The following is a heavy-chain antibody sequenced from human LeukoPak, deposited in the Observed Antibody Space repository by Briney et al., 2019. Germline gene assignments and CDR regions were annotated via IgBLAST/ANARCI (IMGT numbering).Heavy chain of an antibody. Sequence: GGSLRLSCAASGFTFSSYGMHWVRQAPGKGLEWVAFIRYDGSNKYYADSVKGRFTISRDNSKNTLYLQMNSLRPEDTAVYYCARAHLSSSSTDYMDVWGKGTTVTVSS. CDR1: GFTFSSYG. V-gene: IGHV3-30*02. CDR3: ARAHLSSSSTDYMDV. CDR2: IRYDGSNK. J-gene: IGHJ6*03. D-gene: IGHD6-6*01.